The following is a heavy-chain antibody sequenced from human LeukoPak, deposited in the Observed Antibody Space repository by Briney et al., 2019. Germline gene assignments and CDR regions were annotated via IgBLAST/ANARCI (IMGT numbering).Heavy chain of an antibody. V-gene: IGHV3-48*02. CDR2: ISSSSSTI. CDR1: GFTFSSYS. J-gene: IGHJ4*02. Sequence: PGGSLRLFCAASGFTFSSYSVNWVRQAPGKGLEWVSYISSSSSTIYYADSVKGRFTISRDNAKNSLYLQMNSLRDEDTAVYYCARKYYYDSSGYNYWGQGTLVTVSS. D-gene: IGHD3-22*01. CDR3: ARKYYYDSSGYNY.